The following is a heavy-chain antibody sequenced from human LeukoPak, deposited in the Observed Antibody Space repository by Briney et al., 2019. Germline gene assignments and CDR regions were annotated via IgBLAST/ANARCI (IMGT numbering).Heavy chain of an antibody. CDR1: GFTFSSYA. D-gene: IGHD3-22*01. CDR2: ISSNGGST. V-gene: IGHV3-64D*06. J-gene: IGHJ4*02. Sequence: GALRRPSSASGFTFSSYAMHWVRQAPGKGLEYVSAISSNGGSTYYADSVKGRFTISRDNSKNTLYLQMSSLRAEDTAVYYCVRSITMILVVFPFDYWGQAALPTLSS. CDR3: VRSITMILVVFPFDY.